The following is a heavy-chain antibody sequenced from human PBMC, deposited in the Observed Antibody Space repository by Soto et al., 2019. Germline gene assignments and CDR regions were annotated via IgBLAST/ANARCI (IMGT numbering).Heavy chain of an antibody. CDR3: ATSEMATTPP. CDR2: IKQGGSGK. Sequence: PGGSLRLSCAASGFTFRSYWMSWVRQAPGKGPEWVANIKQGGSGKCYVDSVKGRFTICRGNAKNSLYLQMNSLRAADTAGDYCATSEMATTPPWGQGTLVTVSS. V-gene: IGHV3-7*03. J-gene: IGHJ5*02. CDR1: GFTFRSYW. D-gene: IGHD1-1*01.